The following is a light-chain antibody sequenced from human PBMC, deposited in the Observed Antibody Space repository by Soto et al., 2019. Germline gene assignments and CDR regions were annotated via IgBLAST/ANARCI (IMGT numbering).Light chain of an antibody. J-gene: IGLJ1*01. CDR3: QSYGSSPSANFV. CDR1: SSDIGAYDY. V-gene: IGLV2-14*03. CDR2: GND. Sequence: QSALTQPASLSGSPGQSITISCTGTSSDIGAYDYVSWFQQHPGKAPKLLIYGNDNRPSGVPERFSGSKSGTSASLAITGFRADDEADYYCQSYGSSPSANFVFGTGTKVTVL.